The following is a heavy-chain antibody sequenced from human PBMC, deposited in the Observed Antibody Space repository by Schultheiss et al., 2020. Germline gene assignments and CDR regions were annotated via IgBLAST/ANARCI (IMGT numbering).Heavy chain of an antibody. CDR1: GFTVSSNY. Sequence: GGSLRLSCAASGFTVSSNYMSWVRQAPGKGLEWVSVIYSGGSTYYADSVKGRFTISRDNSKNTLYLQMNSLRAEDTAVYYCAKTPAVRYFDWLLSPPYSWGQGTLVTVPQ. CDR2: IYSGGST. J-gene: IGHJ4*02. CDR3: AKTPAVRYFDWLLSPPYS. D-gene: IGHD3-9*01. V-gene: IGHV3-53*01.